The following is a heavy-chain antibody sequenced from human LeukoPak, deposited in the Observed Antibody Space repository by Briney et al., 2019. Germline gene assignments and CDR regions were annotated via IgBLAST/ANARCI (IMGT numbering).Heavy chain of an antibody. D-gene: IGHD1-26*01. Sequence: GRSLRLSCAGSGFTFDEHAMHWVRQAPGKGLEWVSGISWNSGSIGYADSVKGRFTISRDNAKNSLYLQMNSLRAEDTALYYCAKDPYSGSYYAAVFDYWGQGTLVTVSS. J-gene: IGHJ4*02. V-gene: IGHV3-9*01. CDR1: GFTFDEHA. CDR3: AKDPYSGSYYAAVFDY. CDR2: ISWNSGSI.